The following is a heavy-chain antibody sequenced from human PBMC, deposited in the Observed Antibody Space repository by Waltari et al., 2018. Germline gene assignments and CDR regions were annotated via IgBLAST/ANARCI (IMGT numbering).Heavy chain of an antibody. CDR3: ARTVAGFIGSWYFDL. CDR2: IYYSGST. CDR1: GDSISSSSYY. D-gene: IGHD6-19*01. Sequence: LQLQESGPGLVKPSETLSLTCTVSGDSISSSSYYWGWIRQPPGKGPEWSASIYYSGSTYYNPSLKSRVTISVDTSKNQFSLKLSSVTAADTAVYYCARTVAGFIGSWYFDLWGRGTLVTVSS. J-gene: IGHJ2*01. V-gene: IGHV4-39*01.